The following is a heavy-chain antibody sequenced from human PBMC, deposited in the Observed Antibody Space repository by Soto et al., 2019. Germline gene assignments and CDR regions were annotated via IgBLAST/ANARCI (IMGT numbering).Heavy chain of an antibody. Sequence: PGGSLRLSCAASGFTFSSYAMHWVRQAPGKGLEWVAVISYDGSNKYYADSVKGRFTISRDNSKNTLYLQMNSLRAEDTAVYYCTGKRGFDYWGQGTLVTVSS. CDR1: GFTFSSYA. CDR3: TGKRGFDY. J-gene: IGHJ4*02. D-gene: IGHD3-10*01. V-gene: IGHV3-30-3*01. CDR2: ISYDGSNK.